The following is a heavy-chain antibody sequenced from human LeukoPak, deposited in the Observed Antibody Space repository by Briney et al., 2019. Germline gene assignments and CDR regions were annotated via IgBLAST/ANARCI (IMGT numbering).Heavy chain of an antibody. CDR1: GGSISSYY. Sequence: PSETLSLTCTVSGGSISSYYWSWIRQPPGKGLEWIGHIYYSGSTNYNPSLKSRVSISVDTSKNQFSLKLSSVTAADTAVYYCARMDSGAYRGFDYWGQGTLVTVSS. CDR2: IYYSGST. J-gene: IGHJ4*02. CDR3: ARMDSGAYRGFDY. V-gene: IGHV4-59*01. D-gene: IGHD3-22*01.